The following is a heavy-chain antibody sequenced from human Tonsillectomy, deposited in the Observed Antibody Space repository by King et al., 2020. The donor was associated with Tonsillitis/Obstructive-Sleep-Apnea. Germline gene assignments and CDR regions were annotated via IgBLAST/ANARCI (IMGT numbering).Heavy chain of an antibody. CDR2: IDPSDSHT. D-gene: IGHD1-26*01. Sequence: QLVQSGAEVKKPGESLRISCEVSGYSFTTYWISWVRQMPGKGLEYMGRIDPSDSHTNYSPSFRGHVTVSADKSISTAYLQWSSLKASDTAMYYCARHHTGDDPFDIWGQGTMVTVSS. V-gene: IGHV5-10-1*01. CDR3: ARHHTGDDPFDI. J-gene: IGHJ3*02. CDR1: GYSFTTYW.